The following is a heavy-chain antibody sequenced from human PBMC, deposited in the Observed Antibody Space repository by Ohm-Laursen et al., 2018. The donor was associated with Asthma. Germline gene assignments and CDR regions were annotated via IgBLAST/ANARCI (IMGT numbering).Heavy chain of an antibody. CDR3: ARDVMEWYLPAFDF. CDR1: GFTFSIYA. J-gene: IGHJ4*02. V-gene: IGHV3-30-3*01. Sequence: SLRLSCAASGFTFSIYALHWARQAPGKGLEWVAVGGSYYDGGLKYYADSVNGRFTVSRDDSKNTLYLQMNSLRPDDTAVYYCARDVMEWYLPAFDFWGQGTLVTVSS. CDR2: GGSYYDGGLK. D-gene: IGHD3-3*01.